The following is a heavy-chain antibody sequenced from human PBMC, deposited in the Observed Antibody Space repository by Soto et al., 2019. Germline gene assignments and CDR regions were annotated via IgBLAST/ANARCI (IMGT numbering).Heavy chain of an antibody. Sequence: QVQLVESGGGVVQPGTSLRLSCAASGFTFSTYGMHWVRQAPGKGLDWVALIWYDGSRTYYAESVKGRFTISRDNSKNTLLLQMNSLRVEDTAVYYCAREQIGVAGSTYDYWGQGPLVTVSS. CDR3: AREQIGVAGSTYDY. V-gene: IGHV3-33*01. CDR2: IWYDGSRT. D-gene: IGHD6-19*01. CDR1: GFTFSTYG. J-gene: IGHJ4*02.